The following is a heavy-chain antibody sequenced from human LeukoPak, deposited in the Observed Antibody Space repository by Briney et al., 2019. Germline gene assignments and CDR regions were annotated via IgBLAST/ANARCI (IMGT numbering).Heavy chain of an antibody. CDR2: IYSGGST. V-gene: IGHV3-53*04. J-gene: IGHJ6*02. CDR1: GFTVSSNY. Sequence: GGSLRLSCAASGFTVSSNYMSWVRQAPGKGLEWVSVIYSGGSTYYVDSVKGRFTISRHNSKNTLYLQMNSLRAEDTAVYYCARDQRGYSGYDSGMDVWGQGTTVTVSS. CDR3: ARDQRGYSGYDSGMDV. D-gene: IGHD5-12*01.